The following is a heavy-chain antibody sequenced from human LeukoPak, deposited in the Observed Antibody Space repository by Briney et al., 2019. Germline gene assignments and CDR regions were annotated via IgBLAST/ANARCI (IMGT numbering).Heavy chain of an antibody. Sequence: GGSLRLSCAASGFTFSNYNMNWVRQAPGRGLEWVSSIGSSSTYIYYADSVKGRFTISRDNAKNSLYLRMNSLRAEDTAVYYCARGIYQFLWVYWGQGTLVTVSS. CDR3: ARGIYQFLWVY. V-gene: IGHV3-21*01. J-gene: IGHJ4*02. CDR2: IGSSSTYI. D-gene: IGHD2-2*01. CDR1: GFTFSNYN.